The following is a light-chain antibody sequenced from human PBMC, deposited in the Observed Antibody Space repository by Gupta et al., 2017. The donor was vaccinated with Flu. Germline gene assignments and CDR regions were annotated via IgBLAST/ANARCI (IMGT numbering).Light chain of an antibody. CDR2: DAS. Sequence: DIQMTQSPSSLSASVGDRVTITCQASQDISNYLNWYQQKPGKAPKLLIYDASNLKTGVPSRFSGSGSGTDFTFTISSLKPEDIATYYCQQYDNLPLTFGGGTKVEIK. CDR3: QQYDNLPLT. CDR1: QDISNY. V-gene: IGKV1-33*01. J-gene: IGKJ4*01.